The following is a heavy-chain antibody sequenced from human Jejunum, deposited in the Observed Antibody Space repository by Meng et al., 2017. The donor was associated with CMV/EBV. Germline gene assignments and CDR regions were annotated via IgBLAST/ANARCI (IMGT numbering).Heavy chain of an antibody. Sequence: TSWMTWVRQAPGTWLGWLANIKEDGGQKNYVDSLKGRFTISRDNAKNSLYLQMNTLRAEDTAVYYCATPPRNYNSNWYTYSFAYWGQGTRVTVSS. CDR1: TSW. CDR3: ATPPRNYNSNWYTYSFAY. CDR2: IKEDGGQK. J-gene: IGHJ4*02. D-gene: IGHD6-13*01. V-gene: IGHV3-7*03.